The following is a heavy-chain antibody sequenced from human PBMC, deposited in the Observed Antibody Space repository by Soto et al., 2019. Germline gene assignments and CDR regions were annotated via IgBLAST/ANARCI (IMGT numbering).Heavy chain of an antibody. D-gene: IGHD3-16*01. V-gene: IGHV1-3*01. J-gene: IGHJ3*02. CDR3: ARNLGGGFDI. CDR1: GYTFTSYA. Sequence: APVKISCKASGYTFTSYAVNWARQAPGQRLEWMGWINAGNGNTKYSQKFQGRVTITRDTSASAAYMELSSLRSEDTAVYYCARNLGGGFDIWAQGTMVTVSS. CDR2: INAGNGNT.